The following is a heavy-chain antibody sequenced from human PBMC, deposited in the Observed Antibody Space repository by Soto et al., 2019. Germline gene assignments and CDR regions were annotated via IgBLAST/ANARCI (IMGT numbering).Heavy chain of an antibody. V-gene: IGHV3-15*01. CDR1: GFTFSNAW. CDR2: IKSKTDGGTT. Sequence: GGSLRLSCAASGFTFSNAWMSWVRQAPGKGLEWVGRIKSKTDGGTTDYAAPVKGRFTISRDDSKNTLYLQMNSLKTEDTAVYYCTTDIVVVPPFDYWGQGTLVTVSS. CDR3: TTDIVVVPPFDY. J-gene: IGHJ4*02. D-gene: IGHD2-2*01.